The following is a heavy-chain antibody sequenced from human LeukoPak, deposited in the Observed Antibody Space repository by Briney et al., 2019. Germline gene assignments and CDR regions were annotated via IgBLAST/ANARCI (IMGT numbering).Heavy chain of an antibody. CDR2: ISYDGSNK. V-gene: IGHV3-30*18. CDR3: AKDMGSGSSPFDY. Sequence: EPGGSLRLSCAASGFTFSSYGMHWVRQAPGKGLEWVAVISYDGSNKYYADSVKGRFTISRDNSKNTLYLQMNSLRAEDTAVYYCAKDMGSGSSPFDYWGQGTLVTVSS. CDR1: GFTFSSYG. J-gene: IGHJ4*02. D-gene: IGHD3-10*01.